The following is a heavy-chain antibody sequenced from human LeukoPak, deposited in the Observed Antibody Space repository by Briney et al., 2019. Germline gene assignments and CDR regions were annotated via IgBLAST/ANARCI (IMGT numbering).Heavy chain of an antibody. CDR2: INQDGSEK. D-gene: IGHD6-19*01. J-gene: IGHJ4*02. CDR3: ARVRIVAGTDY. V-gene: IGHV3-7*01. Sequence: GGSLRLSCAASGFTLSTHYMTWVRQAPGKGLEWVANINQDGSEKYYVDSVKGRFTISRDNVKNSLYLQMNSLRAEDTAVYYCARVRIVAGTDYWGQGTLVTVSS. CDR1: GFTLSTHY.